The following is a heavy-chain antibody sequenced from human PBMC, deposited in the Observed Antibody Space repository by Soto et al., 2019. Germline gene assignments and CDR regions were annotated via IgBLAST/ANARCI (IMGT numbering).Heavy chain of an antibody. V-gene: IGHV4-61*01. CDR2: ISYSGST. CDR3: AGGPNRYFFDY. J-gene: IGHJ4*02. CDR1: GDSVSSDNYY. Sequence: QVQLQDSGPGLVKPSETLSLTCTVSGDSVSSDNYYWSWIRQSPGKRLESIGYISYSGSTNYNPSLTSRVTISVDTSKNQFSLKLSSVTAPDTAVYYCAGGPNRYFFDYWGQGTLVTVSS.